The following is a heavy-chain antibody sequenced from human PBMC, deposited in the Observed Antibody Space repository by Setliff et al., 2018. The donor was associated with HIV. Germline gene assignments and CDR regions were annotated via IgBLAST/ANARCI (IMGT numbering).Heavy chain of an antibody. J-gene: IGHJ4*02. Sequence: SVKVSCKASGDTFTSYVISWVRQAPGQGLEWMGGIVLMSNTANYAQKFQGRVTITTDESTSTAYMELSSLRSEDTAVYYCARAPYSSSWGLDYWGQGTLVTVSS. CDR3: ARAPYSSSWGLDY. CDR1: GDTFTSYV. CDR2: IVLMSNTA. D-gene: IGHD6-13*01. V-gene: IGHV1-69*05.